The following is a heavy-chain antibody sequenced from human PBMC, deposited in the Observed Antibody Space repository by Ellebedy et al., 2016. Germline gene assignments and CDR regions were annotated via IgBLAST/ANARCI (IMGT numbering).Heavy chain of an antibody. D-gene: IGHD2/OR15-2a*01. Sequence: GSLRLSCDVSGDAITGSNWWNWVRQPPGKGLEWIGQIFHTGTTNYNPSLQSRLTIAVDKSKNQFSLTLTYVTAADTAVYYCARVSRSTASLSGCFDYWGQGSLVTVSS. CDR3: ARVSRSTASLSGCFDY. J-gene: IGHJ4*02. V-gene: IGHV4-4*02. CDR2: IFHTGTT. CDR1: GDAITGSNW.